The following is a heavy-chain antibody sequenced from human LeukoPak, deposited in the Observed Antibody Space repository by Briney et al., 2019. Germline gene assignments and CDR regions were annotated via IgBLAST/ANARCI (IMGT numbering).Heavy chain of an antibody. J-gene: IGHJ4*02. CDR3: AGTLVVATIAVDY. CDR2: IIHIRGIA. V-gene: IGHV1-69*04. CDR1: VGTFSSYA. D-gene: IGHD5-12*01. Sequence: ASVKVSCKASVGTFSSYAISWVRQAPGQGLEWVGGIIHIRGIANYAQTFQRGVTITAHKSTSTAYMELTSLRSEDTAVYYCAGTLVVATIAVDYWGQGTLVTVSS.